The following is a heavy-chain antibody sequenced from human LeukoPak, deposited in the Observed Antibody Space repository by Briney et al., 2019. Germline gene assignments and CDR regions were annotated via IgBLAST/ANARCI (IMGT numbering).Heavy chain of an antibody. CDR1: GGSFSGYY. CDR2: IYHSGST. Sequence: PSETLSLTCAVYGGSFSGYYWSWVRQPPGKGLEWIGEIYHSGSTNYNPSLKSRVTISVDKSKNQFSLKLSSVTAADTAVYYRARDPGSNYYDSSGYSDYWGQGTLVTVSS. J-gene: IGHJ4*02. V-gene: IGHV4-34*01. CDR3: ARDPGSNYYDSSGYSDY. D-gene: IGHD3-22*01.